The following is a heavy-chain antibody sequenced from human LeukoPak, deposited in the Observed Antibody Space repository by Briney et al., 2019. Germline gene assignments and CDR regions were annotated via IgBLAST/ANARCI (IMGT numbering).Heavy chain of an antibody. Sequence: PSETLSLTCAVYGGSFSGYYWSWIRQPPGKGLEWIGEINHSGSTNYNPSLKSRVTISVDTSKNQFSLKLSSVTAADTAVYYCARGESGYSYAFYWGQGTLVTVSS. J-gene: IGHJ4*02. CDR1: GGSFSGYY. CDR3: ARGESGYSYAFY. CDR2: INHSGST. V-gene: IGHV4-34*01. D-gene: IGHD5-18*01.